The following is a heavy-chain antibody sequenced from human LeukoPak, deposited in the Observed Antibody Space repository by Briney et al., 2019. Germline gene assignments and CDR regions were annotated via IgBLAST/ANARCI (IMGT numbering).Heavy chain of an antibody. Sequence: ASVKVSCKASGYTFTSNYMHWVRQAPGQGLEWMGWNSGYKGNTKYAQKFQGRVTMTTDTSTSTAYMELRSLRSDDTAVYYCARDHGGKVDRYFDLWGRGTLVTVSS. D-gene: IGHD4-23*01. CDR1: GYTFTSNY. CDR2: NSGYKGNT. CDR3: ARDHGGKVDRYFDL. J-gene: IGHJ2*01. V-gene: IGHV1-18*04.